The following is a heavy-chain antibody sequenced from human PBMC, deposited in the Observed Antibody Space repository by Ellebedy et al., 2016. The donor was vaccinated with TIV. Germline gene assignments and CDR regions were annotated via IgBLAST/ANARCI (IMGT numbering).Heavy chain of an antibody. CDR3: AGGLLWSSGRLFDY. D-gene: IGHD3-10*01. V-gene: IGHV4-59*01. CDR1: GGSISSYY. Sequence: SETLSLTXSVSGGSISSYYWSWLRQPPGKELEWVGYIFYSGSTNYNPSLKSRVTISVDTSKNQFSLKLTSVTAADTAMYYCAGGLLWSSGRLFDYWGQGTLVTVSS. J-gene: IGHJ4*02. CDR2: IFYSGST.